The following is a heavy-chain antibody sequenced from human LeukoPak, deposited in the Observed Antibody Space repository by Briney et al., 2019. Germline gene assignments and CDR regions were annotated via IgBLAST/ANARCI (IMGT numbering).Heavy chain of an antibody. D-gene: IGHD3-22*01. J-gene: IGHJ4*02. Sequence: GESLKISCKGSGYSFTSCWIGWVRQMPGKGLEWMGIIYPGDSDTRYSPSFQGQVTISADKSISTAYLQWSSLKPSDTAMYYCARRGYDSSGNFDYWGQGTLVTVSS. CDR3: ARRGYDSSGNFDY. CDR1: GYSFTSCW. CDR2: IYPGDSDT. V-gene: IGHV5-51*01.